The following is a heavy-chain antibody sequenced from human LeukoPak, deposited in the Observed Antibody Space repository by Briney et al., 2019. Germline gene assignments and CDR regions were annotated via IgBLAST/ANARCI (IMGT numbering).Heavy chain of an antibody. CDR2: IHAGGST. Sequence: PSETLSLTCTASGGSIRSGSYYWSWIRQPAGQGLEWIGRIHAGGSTNYNPSLKSRVTISADTSKNQFSLKLSSVTAADTAVYYCAREFRKGWDWFDPWGQGTLVTVSS. CDR1: GGSIRSGSYY. J-gene: IGHJ5*02. CDR3: AREFRKGWDWFDP. D-gene: IGHD1-26*01. V-gene: IGHV4-61*02.